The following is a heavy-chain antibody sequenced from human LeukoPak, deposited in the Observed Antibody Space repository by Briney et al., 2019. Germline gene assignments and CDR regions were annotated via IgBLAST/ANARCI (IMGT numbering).Heavy chain of an antibody. CDR3: ARDPQGNYFDS. V-gene: IGHV3-21*01. CDR1: GFTFSSYS. J-gene: IGHJ4*02. CDR2: ISSSSSYI. Sequence: KTGGSLRLSCAASGFTFSSYSMNWVRQAPGKGLEWVSSISSSSSYIYYADSVKGRFTISRDNAKNSLYLQMNSLRAEDTAVYFCARDPQGNYFDSWGQGTLVTVSS.